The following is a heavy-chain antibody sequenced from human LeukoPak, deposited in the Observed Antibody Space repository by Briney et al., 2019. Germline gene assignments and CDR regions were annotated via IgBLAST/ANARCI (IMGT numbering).Heavy chain of an antibody. CDR1: GYIFTGNY. D-gene: IGHD3-16*01. CDR3: ARTPGGFGGANVGGY. CDR2: IDPNSGGT. J-gene: IGHJ4*02. V-gene: IGHV1-2*02. Sequence: ASVKVSCKASGYIFTGNYIRWVRQAPGQGFGWMGWIDPNSGGTNYAQKFQGRITLTRDTSISTAYMELSRLRSDDTAVYYCARTPGGFGGANVGGYWGQGTLVTVSS.